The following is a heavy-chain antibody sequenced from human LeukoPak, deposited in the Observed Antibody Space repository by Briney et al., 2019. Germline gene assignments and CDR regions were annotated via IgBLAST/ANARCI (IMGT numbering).Heavy chain of an antibody. V-gene: IGHV1-18*01. CDR2: MSAYNGNT. CDR3: ARDNWDYYYYGMDV. D-gene: IGHD1-26*01. J-gene: IGHJ6*02. CDR1: GYTFTNYG. Sequence: ASVKVSCKASGYTFTNYGISWVRQAPGQGLEWMGWMSAYNGNTNFAQKLQGRVTMTTDTSTSTAYMELRSLRSDATAVYYCARDNWDYYYYGMDVWGQGTTVTVSS.